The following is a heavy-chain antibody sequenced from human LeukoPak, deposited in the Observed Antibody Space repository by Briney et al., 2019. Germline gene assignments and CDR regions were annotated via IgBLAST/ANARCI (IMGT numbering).Heavy chain of an antibody. Sequence: PSETLSLTCTVSGDSISSGSYYWSWIRQPAGKGLEWIGRIYTSGSTNYNPSLKSRVTISVDTSKNQFSLKLSSVTAADTAVYYCARGRWPDWFDPWGQGTLVTVSS. CDR2: IYTSGST. D-gene: IGHD2-15*01. V-gene: IGHV4-61*02. J-gene: IGHJ5*02. CDR1: GDSISSGSYY. CDR3: ARGRWPDWFDP.